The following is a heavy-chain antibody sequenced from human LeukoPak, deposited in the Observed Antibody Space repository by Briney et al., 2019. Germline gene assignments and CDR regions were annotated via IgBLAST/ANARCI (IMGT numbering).Heavy chain of an antibody. Sequence: GGSLRLSCTASGFTFSHYLMSWVRQAPGKGLEWVATIKPDGSYNDYVDSVKGRFTISRDNAKNSLYLQMSSLRAEDTAVYYCANEMNWSFGYWGQGTLVTVSS. CDR2: IKPDGSYN. J-gene: IGHJ4*02. D-gene: IGHD1-1*01. CDR1: GFTFSHYL. V-gene: IGHV3-7*02. CDR3: ANEMNWSFGY.